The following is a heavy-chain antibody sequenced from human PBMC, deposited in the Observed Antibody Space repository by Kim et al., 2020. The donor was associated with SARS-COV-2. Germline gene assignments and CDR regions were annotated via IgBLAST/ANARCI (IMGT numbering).Heavy chain of an antibody. CDR3: ARHVIAEHFDY. J-gene: IGHJ4*01. CDR1: GGSISGSTSY. D-gene: IGHD6-13*01. V-gene: IGHV4-39*01. CDR2: IFYSGST. Sequence: SETLSLTCTVSGGSISGSTSYWGWIRQPPGKGLEWIGSIFYSGSTYYNPSSRSRVTIPVHTSTTQFSLKLNSVTAGDTAVYYCARHVIAEHFDYWGHGTL.